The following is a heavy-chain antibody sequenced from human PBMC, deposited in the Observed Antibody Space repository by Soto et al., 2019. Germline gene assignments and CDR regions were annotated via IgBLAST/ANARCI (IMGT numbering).Heavy chain of an antibody. CDR2: ISYDGSNK. Sequence: GGSLRLSCAASGFTFSSYGMHWVRQAPGKGLEWVAVISYDGSNKYYADSVKGRFTISRDNSKNTLYLQMNSLRAEDTAVYYCAKGGHWGDHDYGDYAGYWGQGTLVTVSS. J-gene: IGHJ4*02. D-gene: IGHD4-17*01. CDR3: AKGGHWGDHDYGDYAGY. CDR1: GFTFSSYG. V-gene: IGHV3-30*18.